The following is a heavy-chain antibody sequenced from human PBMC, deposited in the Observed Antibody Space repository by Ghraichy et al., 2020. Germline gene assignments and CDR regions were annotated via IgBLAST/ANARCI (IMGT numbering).Heavy chain of an antibody. D-gene: IGHD3-22*01. V-gene: IGHV4-39*01. CDR1: GGSISSSSYY. Sequence: SETLSPTCTVSGGSISSSSYYWGWIRQPPGKGLEWIGSIYYSGSTYYNPSLKSRVTISVDTSKNQFSLKLSSVTAADTAVYYCARRMSYYDSSGYALSWFDPWGQGTLVTVSS. J-gene: IGHJ5*02. CDR3: ARRMSYYDSSGYALSWFDP. CDR2: IYYSGST.